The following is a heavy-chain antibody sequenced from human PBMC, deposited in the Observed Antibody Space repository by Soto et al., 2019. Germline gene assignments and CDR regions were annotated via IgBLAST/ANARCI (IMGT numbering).Heavy chain of an antibody. J-gene: IGHJ4*02. Sequence: SQTLTLPCTVSRDSITSTSDSWAWIRQPPGKGIERIGSLYYSGASNYNRSLKKRVTISQDTSKNQFSLKLSSVTAADTAVYYCAREKPYSSSWYHDYWGQG. CDR2: LYYSGAS. V-gene: IGHV4-39*07. CDR3: AREKPYSSSWYHDY. CDR1: RDSITSTSDS. D-gene: IGHD6-13*01.